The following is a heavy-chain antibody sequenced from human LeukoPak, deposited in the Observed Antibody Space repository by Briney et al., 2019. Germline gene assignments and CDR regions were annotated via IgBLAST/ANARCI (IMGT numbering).Heavy chain of an antibody. CDR3: AREMATISYYFDY. CDR1: GYTFTSYA. V-gene: IGHV1-3*01. J-gene: IGHJ4*02. Sequence: ASVNVSCKASGYTFTSYAMHWVRQAPGQRLEWMGWINAGNGNTKYSQKFQGRVTITRDTSASTAYMELSSLRSEDTAVYYCAREMATISYYFDYWGQGTLVTVSS. CDR2: INAGNGNT. D-gene: IGHD5-24*01.